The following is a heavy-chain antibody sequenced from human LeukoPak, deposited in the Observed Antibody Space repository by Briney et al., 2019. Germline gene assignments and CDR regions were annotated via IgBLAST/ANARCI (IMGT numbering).Heavy chain of an antibody. J-gene: IGHJ3*02. V-gene: IGHV4-59*01. Sequence: PSETLSLTCTVSGGSISSYYWSWIRQPPGKGLEWIGYIYYSGSTNYNPSLKSRVTISVDTSKNQFSLKLSSVTAADTAVYYCAGSSGKGPSCAFDIWGQGTMVTVSS. CDR1: GGSISSYY. D-gene: IGHD1-14*01. CDR2: IYYSGST. CDR3: AGSSGKGPSCAFDI.